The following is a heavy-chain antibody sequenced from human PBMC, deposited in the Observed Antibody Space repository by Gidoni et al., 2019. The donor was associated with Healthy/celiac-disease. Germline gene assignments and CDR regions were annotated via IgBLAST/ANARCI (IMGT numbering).Heavy chain of an antibody. CDR2: IYTSGRT. D-gene: IGHD6-13*01. CDR3: ATYQPGIAAAGA. J-gene: IGHJ4*02. CDR1: GGSISSYS. V-gene: IGHV4-4*07. Sequence: QVQLQESGPALVKPSDTLSLTCTVPGGSISSYSWSWIRQPAGKGLEWIGRIYTSGRTNYNPSLKSRVTMSVDTSKNQFSLKLSSVTAADTAVYYCATYQPGIAAAGAWGQGTLVTVSS.